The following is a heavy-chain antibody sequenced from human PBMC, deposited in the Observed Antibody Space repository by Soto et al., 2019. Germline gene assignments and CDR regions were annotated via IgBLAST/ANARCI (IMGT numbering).Heavy chain of an antibody. CDR3: AKGVVAAATNRPSDY. J-gene: IGHJ4*02. CDR1: GFTFSSYA. D-gene: IGHD2-15*01. V-gene: IGHV3-23*01. CDR2: ISVSGDIT. Sequence: EVQLLESGGGLEQPGGSLRLSCAASGFTFSSYAMSWVRQAPGKGLEWVSIISVSGDITYYSDSVKGRFTISRDNSKTTLYLQMNSLRAEDTALYYCAKGVVAAATNRPSDYWGRGTLVTVSS.